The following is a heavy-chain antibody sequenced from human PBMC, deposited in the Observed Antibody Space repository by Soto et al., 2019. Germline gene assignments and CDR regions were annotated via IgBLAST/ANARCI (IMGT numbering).Heavy chain of an antibody. CDR3: AREGILFSGXXVFYGMDV. Sequence: QVQLVQSGAEVKKPGASVKVSCKASGYSFTRHDINWVRQAPGQGLEWMGWINPSSGNTGYAQRFLGRLTMTTDTSTSTAYMELSGLKSXXXXIYYCAREGILFSGXXVFYGMDVWGQGTTVTVPS. CDR1: GYSFTRHD. J-gene: IGHJ6*02. D-gene: IGHD1-1*01. V-gene: IGHV1-8*01. CDR2: INPSSGNT.